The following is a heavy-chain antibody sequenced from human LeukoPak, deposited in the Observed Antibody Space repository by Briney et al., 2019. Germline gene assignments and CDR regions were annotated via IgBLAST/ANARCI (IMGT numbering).Heavy chain of an antibody. Sequence: ASVKVSCKASGYTFTSYYMHWVRQAPGQGLEWMGWINPNSGGTIYARKFQGRVTMTRDTSISTAYMGLSRLRSDDTAVYYCARESSGGLYFDYWGQGTLVTVSS. CDR1: GYTFTSYY. J-gene: IGHJ4*02. V-gene: IGHV1-2*02. D-gene: IGHD6-19*01. CDR2: INPNSGGT. CDR3: ARESSGGLYFDY.